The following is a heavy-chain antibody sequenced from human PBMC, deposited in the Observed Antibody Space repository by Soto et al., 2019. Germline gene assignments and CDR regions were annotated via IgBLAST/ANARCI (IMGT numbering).Heavy chain of an antibody. D-gene: IGHD3-9*01. CDR3: ARDIYDILTGYYYGPEYYFDY. V-gene: IGHV1-18*01. CDR1: GYTFTSYG. Sequence: QVQLVQSGAEVKKPGASVKVSCKASGYTFTSYGISWVRQAPGQGLEWMGWISAYNGNTNYAQKLQGRVTMTTDTSTSTAYMELRSLRSDDTAVYYCARDIYDILTGYYYGPEYYFDYWGQGTLVTVSS. CDR2: ISAYNGNT. J-gene: IGHJ4*02.